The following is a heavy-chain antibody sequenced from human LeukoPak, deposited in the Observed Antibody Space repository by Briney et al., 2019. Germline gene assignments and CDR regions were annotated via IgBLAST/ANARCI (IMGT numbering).Heavy chain of an antibody. V-gene: IGHV3-30*18. Sequence: GGSLRRSCAASGFTFSSYGMHWVRQAPGKGLEWVAVISYDGSNKYYADSVKGRFTISRDNSKNTLYLQMNSLRAEDTAVYYCAKDDVAIVVVPAAAFDYWGQGTLVTVSS. J-gene: IGHJ4*02. CDR1: GFTFSSYG. CDR2: ISYDGSNK. D-gene: IGHD2-2*01. CDR3: AKDDVAIVVVPAAAFDY.